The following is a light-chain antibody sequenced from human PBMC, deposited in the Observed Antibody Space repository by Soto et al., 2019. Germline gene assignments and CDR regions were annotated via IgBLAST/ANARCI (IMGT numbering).Light chain of an antibody. CDR3: CSYEDGDTYV. CDR1: RSNVGTYNL. CDR2: EAT. J-gene: IGLJ1*01. V-gene: IGLV2-23*01. Sequence: QSALTQPASVSGSPGQSITISCTGTRSNVGTYNLVSWFQQLPGKAPKLMIYEATERPSGVSFRFSGSKSGNTASLTISGLQAEDEADYYCCSYEDGDTYVFGTGTKLTVL.